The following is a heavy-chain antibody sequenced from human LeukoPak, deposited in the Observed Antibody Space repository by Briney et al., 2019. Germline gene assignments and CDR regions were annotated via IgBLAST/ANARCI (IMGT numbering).Heavy chain of an antibody. Sequence: SQTLSLTCTVSGGSISSGGYYWSWIRQHPGTGLEWIGYIYYSGSTYYNPSLKSRVTISVDTSKNQFSLKLSSVTAADTAVYYWAKEGRGMIATASVIWGQGTMVTVSS. D-gene: IGHD5-24*01. V-gene: IGHV4-31*03. CDR2: IYYSGST. CDR1: GGSISSGGYY. CDR3: AKEGRGMIATASVI. J-gene: IGHJ3*02.